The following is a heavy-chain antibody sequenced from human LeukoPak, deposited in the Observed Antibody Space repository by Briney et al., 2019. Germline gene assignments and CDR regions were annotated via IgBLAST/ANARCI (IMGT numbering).Heavy chain of an antibody. CDR3: ARDRSRGYGAFDI. D-gene: IGHD5-12*01. J-gene: IGHJ3*02. CDR2: INHSGST. V-gene: IGHV4-34*01. CDR1: GGSLSGYY. Sequence: SETLSLTCAVYGGSLSGYYWSWIRQPPGKGLERIGEINHSGSTNYNPSLKSRVTISVDTSKNQFSLKLSSVTAADTAVYYCARDRSRGYGAFDIWGQGTMVTVSS.